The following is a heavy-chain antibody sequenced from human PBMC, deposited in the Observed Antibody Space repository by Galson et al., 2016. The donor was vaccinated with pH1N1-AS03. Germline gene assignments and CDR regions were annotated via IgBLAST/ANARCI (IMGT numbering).Heavy chain of an antibody. Sequence: SLRLSCAASGFIFSNHGMHWVRQAPGKGLEWVAVISSHGKSDYYADAVRRRITVSRDNSNNTLYLQMDSLRAEDRAVYYCAKEGSGSVSKVAFDIWGQGTIVTVSS. CDR3: AKEGSGSVSKVAFDI. CDR1: GFIFSNHG. D-gene: IGHD3-10*01. J-gene: IGHJ3*02. CDR2: ISSHGKSD. V-gene: IGHV3-30*18.